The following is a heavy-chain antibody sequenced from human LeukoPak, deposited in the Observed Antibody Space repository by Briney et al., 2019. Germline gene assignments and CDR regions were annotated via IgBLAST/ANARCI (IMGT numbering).Heavy chain of an antibody. CDR1: GFTFSSYE. CDR2: ISSSGTSM. D-gene: IGHD1-26*01. CDR3: ARVLGVVGG. V-gene: IGHV3-48*03. Sequence: GGSLKLSCAASGFTFSSYEMNWVRQAPGKGLEWVSYISSSGTSMYYADSVKGRFTISRDNAKNSLYLQMNSLRADDTAVYYCARVLGVVGGWGQGTLVTVSS. J-gene: IGHJ4*02.